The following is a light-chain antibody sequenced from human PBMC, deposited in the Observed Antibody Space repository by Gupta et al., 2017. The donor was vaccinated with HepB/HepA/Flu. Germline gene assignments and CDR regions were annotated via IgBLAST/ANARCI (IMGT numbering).Light chain of an antibody. J-gene: IGLJ2*01. CDR1: SSNIGTNV. Sequence: SVLTQPPSASGTPGPRVTISCSGRSSNIGTNVVNWYQQLPGPAPKLLISGNNLRPSGVPDRFSGSKSGTSASLAISGLQAEDEADYYCATWYDRRNAVLFGGGTKLTVL. CDR3: ATWYDRRNAVL. CDR2: GNN. V-gene: IGLV1-44*01.